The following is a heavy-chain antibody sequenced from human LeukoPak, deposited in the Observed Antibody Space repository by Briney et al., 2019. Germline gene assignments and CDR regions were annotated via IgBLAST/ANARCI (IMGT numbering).Heavy chain of an antibody. J-gene: IGHJ5*02. V-gene: IGHV1-69*05. CDR1: GGTFSSYA. CDR2: IIPIFGTA. Sequence: GASVKVSCKASGGTFSSYAISWVRQAPGQGLEWMGRIIPIFGTANYAQKFQGRVTITTDESTSTAYMELSSLRSEDTAVYYCAGLGYSYGPGGWFDPWGRGTLVTVSS. CDR3: AGLGYSYGPGGWFDP. D-gene: IGHD5-18*01.